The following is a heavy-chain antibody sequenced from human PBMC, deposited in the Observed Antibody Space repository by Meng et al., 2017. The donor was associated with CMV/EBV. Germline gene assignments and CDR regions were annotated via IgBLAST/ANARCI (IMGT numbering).Heavy chain of an antibody. Sequence: SETLSLTCTVSGGSVCSGSYYWSWIRQPPGKGLEWIGYIYYSGSTNYNPSLKSRVTISVDTSKNQFSLKLSSVTAADTAVYYCARGAAARLGYYYYGMDVWGQGTTVTVSS. CDR3: ARGAAARLGYYYYGMDV. V-gene: IGHV4-61*01. CDR2: IYYSGST. D-gene: IGHD6-6*01. CDR1: GGSVCSGSYY. J-gene: IGHJ6*02.